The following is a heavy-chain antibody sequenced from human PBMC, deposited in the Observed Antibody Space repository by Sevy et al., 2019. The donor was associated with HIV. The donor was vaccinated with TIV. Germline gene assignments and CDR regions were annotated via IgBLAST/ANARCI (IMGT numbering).Heavy chain of an antibody. D-gene: IGHD3-22*01. J-gene: IGHJ3*02. V-gene: IGHV3-7*03. CDR3: ARDKNHYNRSVYYDAFDI. Sequence: GALRLSCAASGFTLSSFWMTLVRQAPGKGLEWVANLKEGGRDKNYMDSGKGRFTSSRDHAKNSLYLQMNSLRAEDTAVYYCARDKNHYNRSVYYDAFDIWGQGTMVTVSS. CDR1: GFTLSSFW. CDR2: LKEGGRDK.